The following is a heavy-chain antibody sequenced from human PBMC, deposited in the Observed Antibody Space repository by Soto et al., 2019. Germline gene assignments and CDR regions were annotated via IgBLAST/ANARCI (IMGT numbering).Heavy chain of an antibody. CDR1: GFIFRSYA. J-gene: IGHJ4*01. CDR2: ISHDGRRK. D-gene: IGHD2-8*01. V-gene: IGHV3-30*18. CDR3: VKGSDHYATSCNFFES. Sequence: QVQLVESGGGVVQPGRSLRLSCAVSGFIFRSYAMHWVRQAPGKGLEWLTFISHDGRRKFYADYVLGRFTISRDDSKNTLDLEMSSLRPDDTAVYFCVKGSDHYATSCNFFESWGQGALVTVTS.